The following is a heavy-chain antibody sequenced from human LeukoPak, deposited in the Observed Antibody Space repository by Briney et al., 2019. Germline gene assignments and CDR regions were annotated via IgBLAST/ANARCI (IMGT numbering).Heavy chain of an antibody. D-gene: IGHD5-18*01. V-gene: IGHV3-74*01. CDR2: INSDGSRT. Sequence: GGSLRLSCAASGFTFSRYWMQWVRQAPGKGLVWVSRINSDGSRTSYADSVKGRFTTSRDNAKNTLYLQMNSLRAEDTAVYYCARGNDGYPYYFDYWGQGTLVTVSS. CDR3: ARGNDGYPYYFDY. J-gene: IGHJ4*02. CDR1: GFTFSRYW.